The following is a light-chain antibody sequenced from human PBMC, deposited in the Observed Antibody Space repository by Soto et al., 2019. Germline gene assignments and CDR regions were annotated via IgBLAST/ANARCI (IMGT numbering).Light chain of an antibody. J-gene: IGKJ1*01. CDR2: GAS. V-gene: IGKV3-15*01. Sequence: EIVMTQSPATLSVSPGERATLSCRASQGISNKLVWYQQKLGQAPRLLIYGASTRATGIPARFSGSGSGTEFTLTISSLQSEDFAVYYCQQYNSWPETFGQGTKVDIK. CDR1: QGISNK. CDR3: QQYNSWPET.